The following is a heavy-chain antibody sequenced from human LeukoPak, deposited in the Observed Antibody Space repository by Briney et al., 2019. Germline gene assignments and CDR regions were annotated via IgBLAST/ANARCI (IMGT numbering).Heavy chain of an antibody. D-gene: IGHD1-1*01. Sequence: SETLSLTCTVSGGSISSSGYYWGWIRQPPGKGLEWIGNIYYSGSTYYNPSLKSRVTISVDTSKNQFSLKLSSVTAADTAVYYCARAVGKVLDYWGQGTLVTVSS. V-gene: IGHV4-39*07. J-gene: IGHJ4*02. CDR3: ARAVGKVLDY. CDR2: IYYSGST. CDR1: GGSISSSGYY.